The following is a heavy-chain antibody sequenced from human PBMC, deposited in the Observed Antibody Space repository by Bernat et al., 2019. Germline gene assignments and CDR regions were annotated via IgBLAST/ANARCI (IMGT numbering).Heavy chain of an antibody. D-gene: IGHD6-19*01. CDR2: ISYDGSNK. Sequence: VQLVESGGGLVQPGRSLRLSCAASGFTFSSYAMHWVRQAPGKGLEWVAVISYDGSNKYYADSVKGRFTISRDNSKNTLYLQMNSLRAEDTAVYYCARAPLSIAVAGTKPLHDGEYFQHWGQGTLVTVSS. CDR1: GFTFSSYA. CDR3: ARAPLSIAVAGTKPLHDGEYFQH. J-gene: IGHJ1*01. V-gene: IGHV3-30*01.